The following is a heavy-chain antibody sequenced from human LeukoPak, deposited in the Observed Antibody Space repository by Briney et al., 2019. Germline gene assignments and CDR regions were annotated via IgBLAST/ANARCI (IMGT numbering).Heavy chain of an antibody. J-gene: IGHJ4*02. CDR3: ARGGSYDILTGYYRSPYYFDY. Sequence: SVKVSCKASGGTFSSYAISWVRQAPGQGLEWMGGIIPIFGTANYAQKFQGKVTITADKSTSTAYMELSSLRSEDTAVYYCARGGSYDILTGYYRSPYYFDYWGQGTLVTVSS. D-gene: IGHD3-9*01. CDR1: GGTFSSYA. V-gene: IGHV1-69*06. CDR2: IIPIFGTA.